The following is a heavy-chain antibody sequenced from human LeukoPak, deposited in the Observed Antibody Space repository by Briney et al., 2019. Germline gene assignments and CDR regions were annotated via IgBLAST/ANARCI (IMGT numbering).Heavy chain of an antibody. CDR3: SRERGPYSPFGH. CDR1: GVSITTTNY. J-gene: IGHJ4*02. CDR2: ISLGGNT. Sequence: PSETLSLTCGVSGVSITTTNYWSGVRQSPGRGLEGIGEISLGGNTGFKPSLKGRVTMSLDESRNHLSLTLTSVTAADTAIYYCSRERGPYSPFGHWGQGILVTVTT. V-gene: IGHV4-4*02. D-gene: IGHD2-15*01.